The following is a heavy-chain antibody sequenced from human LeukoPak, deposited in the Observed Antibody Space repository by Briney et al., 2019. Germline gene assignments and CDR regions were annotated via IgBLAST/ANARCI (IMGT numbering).Heavy chain of an antibody. V-gene: IGHV3-30-3*01. Sequence: PGGSLRLSCAASGFTFSSYAMHWVRQAPGKGLEWVAVISYDGSNKYYADSVKGRFTSSRDNSKNTLYLQMNSLRVEDTAVYYCARTTRIFFPTSGFDYWGQGTLVTVSS. D-gene: IGHD2-15*01. J-gene: IGHJ4*02. CDR3: ARTTRIFFPTSGFDY. CDR2: ISYDGSNK. CDR1: GFTFSSYA.